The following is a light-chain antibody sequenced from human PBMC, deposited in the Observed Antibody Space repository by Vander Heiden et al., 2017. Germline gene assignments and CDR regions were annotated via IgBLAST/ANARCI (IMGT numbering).Light chain of an antibody. J-gene: IGLJ3*02. CDR1: NIGSKS. CDR2: DDS. V-gene: IGLV3-21*02. Sequence: SYVLPQPPSVSVAPGQTARITCWGNNIGSKSVHWYQKKPGQAPGLGVYDDSDRPSGIPERVSVSNSGNKATLTISRVEAGDEADYYCQVWDSSSDWVFGGGTKLTVL. CDR3: QVWDSSSDWV.